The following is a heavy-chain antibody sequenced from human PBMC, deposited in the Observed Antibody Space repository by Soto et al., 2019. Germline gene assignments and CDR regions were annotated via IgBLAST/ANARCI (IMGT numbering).Heavy chain of an antibody. CDR3: AKACKDLNWNPEGSRY. V-gene: IGHV3-23*01. Sequence: GGSLRLSCAASGGTFSSYAMSWCRQAPGKGLEWVSAISGSGGSTYYADSVKGRFTISRDNSKNALYLQMNSLRAEDTAVYYCAKACKDLNWNPEGSRYRGQAPLVTLSS. CDR2: ISGSGGST. J-gene: IGHJ4*02. CDR1: GGTFSSYA. D-gene: IGHD1-20*01.